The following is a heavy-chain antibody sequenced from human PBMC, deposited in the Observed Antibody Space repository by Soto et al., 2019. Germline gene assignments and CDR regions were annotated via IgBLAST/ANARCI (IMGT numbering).Heavy chain of an antibody. CDR2: ISGSGGST. Sequence: GGSLRLSCAASGFTFSSYAMSWVRQAPGKGLEWVSAISGSGGSTYYADSVKGRFTISRDNSKNTLYLQMNSLRAEDTAVYYCAKDDILTGYYPPTDYWGQGTLVTVSS. CDR1: GFTFSSYA. D-gene: IGHD3-9*01. CDR3: AKDDILTGYYPPTDY. V-gene: IGHV3-23*01. J-gene: IGHJ4*02.